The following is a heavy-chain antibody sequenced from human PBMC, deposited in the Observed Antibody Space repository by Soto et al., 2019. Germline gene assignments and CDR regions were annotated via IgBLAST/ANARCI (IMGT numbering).Heavy chain of an antibody. D-gene: IGHD6-13*01. V-gene: IGHV6-1*01. J-gene: IGHJ1*01. CDR3: ARDRAGEYFQH. CDR1: GNSVSSNSVA. Sequence: SQTLSLTCAISGNSVSSNSVAWNWFRQSPSKGLEWLGRTYYRSKWYNDYAVSVKGRISINPDTSKNQFSLQLNSVTPEDTAVYYCARDRAGEYFQHWGLGTLVTVSS. CDR2: TYYRSKWYN.